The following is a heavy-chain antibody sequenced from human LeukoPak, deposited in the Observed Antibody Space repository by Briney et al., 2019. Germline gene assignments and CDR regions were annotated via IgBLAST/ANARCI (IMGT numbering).Heavy chain of an antibody. J-gene: IGHJ4*02. Sequence: PGGSLRLSCAASGVTFCSYAMSCVRQAPGKGLEWVSAICGSGGSTYYADSAKGRFTISRDNSKNTLYLQMNSLRAEDTAVYYCAKDAHSSGWYTGFDYWGQGTLVSVSS. CDR2: ICGSGGST. V-gene: IGHV3-23*01. D-gene: IGHD6-19*01. CDR1: GVTFCSYA. CDR3: AKDAHSSGWYTGFDY.